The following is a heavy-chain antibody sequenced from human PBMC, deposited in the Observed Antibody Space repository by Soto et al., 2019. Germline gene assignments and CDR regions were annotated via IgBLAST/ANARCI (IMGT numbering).Heavy chain of an antibody. CDR1: GYRFTSHW. V-gene: IGHV5-10-1*01. CDR2: TDPSDSFT. CDR3: ARGEGITTFGVYGFDV. D-gene: IGHD3-3*01. Sequence: GESLKISCKGSGYRFTSHWISWLRQMPGKGLEWMGRTDPSDSFTQYNPSFRGHVTISGDKSLSTAYLQWSSLKASDTAIYYCARGEGITTFGVYGFDVWGQGASVTVSS. J-gene: IGHJ6*02.